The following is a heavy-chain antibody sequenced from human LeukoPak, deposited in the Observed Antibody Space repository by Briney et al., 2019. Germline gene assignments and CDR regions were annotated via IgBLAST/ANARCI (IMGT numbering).Heavy chain of an antibody. CDR2: IYHSGST. J-gene: IGHJ4*02. D-gene: IGHD2-2*01. Sequence: SETLSLTCTVSGGSISSGGYYWSWIRQPPGKGLEWIGYIYHSGSTYYNPSLKSRVTISVDRSKNQFSLKLSSVTAADTAVYYCARKIVVVPAAKYYFDYWGQGTLVTVSS. V-gene: IGHV4-30-2*01. CDR1: GGSISSGGYY. CDR3: ARKIVVVPAAKYYFDY.